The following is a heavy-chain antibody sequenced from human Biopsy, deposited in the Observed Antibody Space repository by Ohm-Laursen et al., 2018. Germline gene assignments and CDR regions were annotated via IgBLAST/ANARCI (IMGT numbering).Heavy chain of an antibody. V-gene: IGHV1-69*06. Sequence: SVKVSCKAPGGTFSNYGVNWVRQAPGQGLEWLGGNIPILGTGNYAQKFQDRVTVAADTSTSTATMELRSLRSGDTAMYYCATKLTGYFHHWGQGTLVIVSS. D-gene: IGHD3-9*01. CDR2: NIPILGTG. CDR1: GGTFSNYG. J-gene: IGHJ1*01. CDR3: ATKLTGYFHH.